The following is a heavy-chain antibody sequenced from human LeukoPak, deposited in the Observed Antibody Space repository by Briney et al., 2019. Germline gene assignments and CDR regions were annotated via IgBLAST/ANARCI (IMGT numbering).Heavy chain of an antibody. D-gene: IGHD6-6*01. CDR2: IYSSGST. V-gene: IGHV4-59*08. CDR1: GGSISSYY. CDR3: ARRSIAARFDP. J-gene: IGHJ5*02. Sequence: SSETLSLTCTVSGGSISSYYWSWIRQPPGKELEYIGYIYSSGSTNYNPSLKSRVTISVDTPKNQFSLKLTSVTAADTAVYYCARRSIAARFDPWGQGTLVTVSS.